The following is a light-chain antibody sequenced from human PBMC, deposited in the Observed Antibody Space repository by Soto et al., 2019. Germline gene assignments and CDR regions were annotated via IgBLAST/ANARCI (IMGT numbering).Light chain of an antibody. CDR3: ISYTGSSTSYV. CDR2: EVT. J-gene: IGLJ1*01. Sequence: QSVLTQPASVSGSPGQSITISCSGTSSDVGSYSHVAWYQQFPGKTPKLIIYEVTYRPSGVSHRFSASKSGNTASLTISGLQARDEADYYCISYTGSSTSYVFGTGTKVTVL. CDR1: SSDVGSYSH. V-gene: IGLV2-14*01.